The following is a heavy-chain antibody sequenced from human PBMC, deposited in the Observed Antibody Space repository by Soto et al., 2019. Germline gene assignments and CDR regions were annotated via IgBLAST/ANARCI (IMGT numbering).Heavy chain of an antibody. J-gene: IGHJ3*02. D-gene: IGHD3-3*01. Sequence: QVQLQETGPGLVKPSQTLTLTCTVSGDSISSDPYHWSWIRQHPGKGLEWIGNIYYNGATYYSLSLKSRTTISVDTFKNHFSLKLISLTAAGGAVYYCARASRMGAALDPDAFDIWGQGTLVTVSS. CDR3: ARASRMGAALDPDAFDI. V-gene: IGHV4-31*03. CDR2: IYYNGAT. CDR1: GDSISSDPYH.